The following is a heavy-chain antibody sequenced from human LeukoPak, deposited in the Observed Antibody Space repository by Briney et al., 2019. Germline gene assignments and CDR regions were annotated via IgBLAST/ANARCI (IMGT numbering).Heavy chain of an antibody. CDR1: GFIFSIYG. J-gene: IGHJ4*02. V-gene: IGHV3-23*01. Sequence: GGSLRLSCAASGFIFSIYGMSWVRQAPGKGLEWVSSISGGGGSTYYADSVKGRFTISRDNAKNSLYLQMNSLRAEDTAVYYCARVYYYGSGSYSPFDYWGQGTLVTVSS. CDR2: ISGGGGST. CDR3: ARVYYYGSGSYSPFDY. D-gene: IGHD3-10*01.